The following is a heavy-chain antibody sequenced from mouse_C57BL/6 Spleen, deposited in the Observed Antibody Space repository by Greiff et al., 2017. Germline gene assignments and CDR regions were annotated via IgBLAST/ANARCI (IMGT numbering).Heavy chain of an antibody. D-gene: IGHD3-2*02. CDR1: GYTFTSYG. CDR2: IYPRSGNT. CDR3: ARGDSSGSYAMDY. Sequence: QVQLKQSGAELARPGASVKLSCKASGYTFTSYGISWVKQRTGQGLEWIGEIYPRSGNTYYNEKFKGKATLTEDKSSSTAYMELRSLTSEDSAVYFWARGDSSGSYAMDYWGQGTSVTVSS. J-gene: IGHJ4*01. V-gene: IGHV1-81*01.